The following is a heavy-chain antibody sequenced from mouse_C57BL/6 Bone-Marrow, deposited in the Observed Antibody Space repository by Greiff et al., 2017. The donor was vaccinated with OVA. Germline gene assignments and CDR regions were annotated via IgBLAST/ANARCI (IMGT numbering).Heavy chain of an antibody. CDR3: ARSGGYGNYRYYYAMDY. V-gene: IGHV1-82*01. CDR2: IYPGDGDT. D-gene: IGHD2-1*01. J-gene: IGHJ4*01. Sequence: QVQLKESGPELVKPGASVKISCKASGYAFSSSWMNWVKQRPGKGLEWIGRIYPGDGDTNYNGKFKGKATLTADKSSSTAYMQLSSLTSEDSAVYFCARSGGYGNYRYYYAMDYWGQGTSVTVSS. CDR1: GYAFSSSW.